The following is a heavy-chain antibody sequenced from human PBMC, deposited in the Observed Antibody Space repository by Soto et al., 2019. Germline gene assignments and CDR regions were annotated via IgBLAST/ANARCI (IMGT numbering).Heavy chain of an antibody. Sequence: SETLSLTCTVSGGSISSYYWSWIRQPPGKGLEWIGCIYYSGSTNYNPSLKSRVTISVDTSKNQFSLKLSSVTAADTTVYYCARDRGDGYFDYWGQGNLVTVSS. CDR2: IYYSGST. V-gene: IGHV4-59*01. D-gene: IGHD3-22*01. CDR3: ARDRGDGYFDY. J-gene: IGHJ4*02. CDR1: GGSISSYY.